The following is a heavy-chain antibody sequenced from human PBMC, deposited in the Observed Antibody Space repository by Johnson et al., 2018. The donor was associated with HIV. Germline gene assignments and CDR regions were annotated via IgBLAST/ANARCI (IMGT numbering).Heavy chain of an antibody. V-gene: IGHV3-23*04. Sequence: VQLVESGGGLVQPGGSLRLSCAASGFSFSSYAMSWVRQAPGKGLEWVSAISGSGASTYYADSVKGRFTISRDNSKNTLYLQMNSLRAEDTAVYYCAKPVVQFVEWISAFDIWGQGTMVTVSS. J-gene: IGHJ3*02. CDR1: GFSFSSYA. CDR3: AKPVVQFVEWISAFDI. D-gene: IGHD3-3*01. CDR2: ISGSGAST.